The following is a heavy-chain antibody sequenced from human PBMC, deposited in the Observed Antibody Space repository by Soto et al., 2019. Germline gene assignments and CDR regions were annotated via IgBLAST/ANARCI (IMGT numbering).Heavy chain of an antibody. V-gene: IGHV4-59*01. J-gene: IGHJ4*02. CDR3: ARGTVGATVDY. Sequence: LQESGPGLVKPSETLSLTCTVSGGSISSYYWSWIRQPPGKGLEWIGYIYYSGSTNYNPSLKSRVTISVDTSKNQFSLKLSSVTAADTAVYYCARGTVGATVDYWGQGTLVTVSS. CDR1: GGSISSYY. CDR2: IYYSGST. D-gene: IGHD1-26*01.